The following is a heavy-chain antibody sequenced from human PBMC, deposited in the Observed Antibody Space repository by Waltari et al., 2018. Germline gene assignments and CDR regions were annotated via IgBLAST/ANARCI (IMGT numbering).Heavy chain of an antibody. Sequence: EVQLLESGGGLVQPGGSLRLSCAASGFTFSRYAMTWVRQAPGQGLEWVSAISGSGGSTYYADSVKGRFTISRDNSKNTLYLQMNSLRAEDTAVYYCAKLTVVITSDYWGQGTLVTVSS. J-gene: IGHJ4*02. CDR2: ISGSGGST. CDR1: GFTFSRYA. CDR3: AKLTVVITSDY. D-gene: IGHD3-22*01. V-gene: IGHV3-23*01.